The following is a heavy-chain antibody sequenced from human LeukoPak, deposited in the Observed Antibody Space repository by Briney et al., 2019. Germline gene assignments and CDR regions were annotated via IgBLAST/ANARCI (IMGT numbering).Heavy chain of an antibody. CDR1: GYTFTSYY. D-gene: IGHD3-3*01. J-gene: IGHJ3*02. CDR3: ARGGPSLWSGYYGGGAFDI. V-gene: IGHV1-46*01. CDR2: INPSGGST. Sequence: GASVKVSCKASGYTFTSYYMHWVRQAPGQWLEWMGIINPSGGSTSYAQKFQGRVTMTRDTSTSTVYMELSSLRSEDTAVYYCARGGPSLWSGYYGGGAFDIWGQGTMVTVSS.